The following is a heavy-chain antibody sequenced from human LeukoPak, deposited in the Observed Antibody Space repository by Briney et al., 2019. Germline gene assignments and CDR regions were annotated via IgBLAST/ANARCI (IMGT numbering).Heavy chain of an antibody. J-gene: IGHJ4*02. Sequence: SETLSLTCAVYGGSFSGYYWSWIRQPPGKGLEWIGEINHSGSTNYNPSLKSRVTISVDTSKNQFSLKLSSVTAADTAAYYCARAMITFGGVNFDYWGQGTLVTVSS. CDR3: ARAMITFGGVNFDY. CDR2: INHSGST. CDR1: GGSFSGYY. D-gene: IGHD3-16*01. V-gene: IGHV4-34*01.